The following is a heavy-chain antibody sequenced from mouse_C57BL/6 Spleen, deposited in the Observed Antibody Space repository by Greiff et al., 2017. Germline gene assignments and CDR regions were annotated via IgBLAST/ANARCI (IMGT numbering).Heavy chain of an antibody. CDR3: ARGGYDGYVDV. CDR1: GYTFTSYW. Sequence: VQLKQPGTELVKPGASVKLSCKASGYTFTSYWMHWVKQRPGQGLEWIGNINPSNGGTNYNEQFKSKATLTVDKSSSTAYMQLSSLTSEDSAVYYCARGGYDGYVDVWGTGTTVTVSS. J-gene: IGHJ1*03. V-gene: IGHV1-53*01. CDR2: INPSNGGT. D-gene: IGHD2-2*01.